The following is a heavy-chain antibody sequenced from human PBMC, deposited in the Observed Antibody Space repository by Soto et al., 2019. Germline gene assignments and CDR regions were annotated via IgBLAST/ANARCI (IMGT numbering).Heavy chain of an antibody. CDR2: IYHRGST. CDR1: GGSSSSGGYS. J-gene: IGHJ5*02. Sequence: QLQLQESGSGLVKPSQTLSLTCAVSGGSSSSGGYSWSWIRQPPGKGLEWIGYIYHRGSTYYNPSLKSRVTISVDRSKNQFSLKLSSVTAADTAVYYCARVPGPWGQGTLVTVSS. CDR3: ARVPGP. V-gene: IGHV4-30-2*01.